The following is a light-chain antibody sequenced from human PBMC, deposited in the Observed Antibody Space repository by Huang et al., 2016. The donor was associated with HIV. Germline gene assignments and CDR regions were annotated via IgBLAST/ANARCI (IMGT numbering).Light chain of an antibody. V-gene: IGKV3-11*01. CDR1: QTSSY. Sequence: EVVLTQSPATLSLSPGERATLSCRASQTSSYLAWYQHKPGQPPRLLIDDTSKRATGIPARFSGSGSGTDFTLTISSLEPEDFAVYYCHQRAGWPLFGGGTKVEIK. J-gene: IGKJ4*02. CDR3: HQRAGWPL. CDR2: DTS.